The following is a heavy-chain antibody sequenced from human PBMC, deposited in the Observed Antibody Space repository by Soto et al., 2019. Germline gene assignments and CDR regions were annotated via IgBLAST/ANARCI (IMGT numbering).Heavy chain of an antibody. Sequence: SSETLSLTCTVPGGSISSGYYWGWIRQPPGKGLEWIGSVYHSRSADYNASLKSRVTISVDTSKNQFSLRLNSVTAADTAVYYCARDRGGATSSFDYWGQGTLVTVTS. CDR3: ARDRGGATSSFDY. J-gene: IGHJ4*02. V-gene: IGHV4-38-2*02. CDR2: VYHSRSA. CDR1: GGSISSGYY. D-gene: IGHD1-26*01.